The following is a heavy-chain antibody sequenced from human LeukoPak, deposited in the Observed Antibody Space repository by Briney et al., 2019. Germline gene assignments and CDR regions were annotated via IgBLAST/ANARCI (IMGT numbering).Heavy chain of an antibody. J-gene: IGHJ4*02. D-gene: IGHD6-6*01. CDR2: INHRGST. Sequence: KPSETLSLTCAVYGGTFSGYYWSWIRQPPGKGLEWIGEINHRGSTNYNPSLKSRVTISVDTSKNQFSLRLTSVTAADTAVYYCARVRWDNSSSEDYWGRGTLVTVSS. CDR1: GGTFSGYY. V-gene: IGHV4-34*01. CDR3: ARVRWDNSSSEDY.